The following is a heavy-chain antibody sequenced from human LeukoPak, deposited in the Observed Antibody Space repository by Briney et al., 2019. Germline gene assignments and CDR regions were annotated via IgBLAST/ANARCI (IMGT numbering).Heavy chain of an antibody. CDR1: GFTFSSYA. CDR2: ISGSGGST. D-gene: IGHD2-2*01. CDR3: AKVGVVVPNISGY. Sequence: GGSLRLSCAAYGFTFSSYAMSWVRQAPGKGLEWVSAISGSGGSTYYADSVKGRFTISRDNSKNTLYLQMNSLRAEDTAVYYCAKVGVVVPNISGYWGQGTLVTVSS. J-gene: IGHJ4*02. V-gene: IGHV3-23*01.